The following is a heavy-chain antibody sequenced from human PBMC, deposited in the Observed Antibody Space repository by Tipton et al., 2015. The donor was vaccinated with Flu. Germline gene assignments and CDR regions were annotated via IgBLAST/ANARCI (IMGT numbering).Heavy chain of an antibody. CDR2: IYISGST. CDR1: GGSISSGSYY. CDR3: ARDGYYYYYYGMDV. D-gene: IGHD2-2*03. J-gene: IGHJ6*02. V-gene: IGHV4-61*02. Sequence: TLSLTCTVSGGSISSGSYYWSWIRQPAGKGLEWIGRIYISGSTNYNPSLKSRVTISVDTSKNQFSLKLSSVTAADTAVYYCARDGYYYYYYGMDVWGQGTTVTVSS.